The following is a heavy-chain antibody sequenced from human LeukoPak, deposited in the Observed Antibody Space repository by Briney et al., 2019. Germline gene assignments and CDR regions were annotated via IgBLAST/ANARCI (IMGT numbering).Heavy chain of an antibody. CDR3: ARVVVAAGHWFDP. CDR1: GGSISSYY. J-gene: IGHJ5*02. V-gene: IGHV4-59*08. CDR2: IYYSGST. Sequence: SETLSLTCTVSGGSISSYYWSWIRQPPGKGLEWIGYIYYSGSTYYNPSLKSRVTISVDTSKNQFSLKLSSVTAADTAVYYCARVVVAAGHWFDPWGQGTLVTVSS. D-gene: IGHD2-15*01.